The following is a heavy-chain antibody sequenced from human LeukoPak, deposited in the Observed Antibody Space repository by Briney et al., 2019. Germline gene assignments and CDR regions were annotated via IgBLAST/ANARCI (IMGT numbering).Heavy chain of an antibody. CDR1: GGTFSSYA. CDR2: IIPIFGTA. J-gene: IGHJ4*02. CDR3: ARQGYSGHSQGAADY. V-gene: IGHV1-69*06. D-gene: IGHD4-23*01. Sequence: SVKVSCKASGGTFSSYAISWVRQAPGQGLEWMGGIIPIFGTANYAQKFQGRVTITADKSTSTAYMELSSLRSEDTAVYYCARQGYSGHSQGAADYWGQGTLVTVSS.